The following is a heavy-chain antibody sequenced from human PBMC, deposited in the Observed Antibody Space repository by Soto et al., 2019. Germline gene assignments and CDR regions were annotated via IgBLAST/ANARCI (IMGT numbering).Heavy chain of an antibody. CDR3: ARDPHEYWTSYWFDP. CDR1: GYNFNIYG. CDR2: ISAYDGKT. D-gene: IGHD3-3*01. V-gene: IGHV1-18*01. Sequence: ASVKVSCKASGYNFNIYGINWVRQGPGEGVELMGWISAYDGKTTYSEKFQGRVTMTTDASTSTAYMELSSLRSDDTAVYYCARDPHEYWTSYWFDPWGQGTQVTVSS. J-gene: IGHJ5*02.